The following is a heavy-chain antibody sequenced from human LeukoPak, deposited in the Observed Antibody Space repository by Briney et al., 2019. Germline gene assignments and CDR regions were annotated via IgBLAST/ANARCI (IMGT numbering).Heavy chain of an antibody. Sequence: GGSLRLSCAASGFTFSNYNMNWVRQAPGKGLKWVSSISSSSTYISYADSVKGRFTISRDNAKNSLFLQMNSLRAEDTAVYYCARADVMGGQGTLVTVSS. V-gene: IGHV3-21*01. CDR3: ARADVM. D-gene: IGHD3-16*01. CDR2: ISSSSTYI. J-gene: IGHJ4*02. CDR1: GFTFSNYN.